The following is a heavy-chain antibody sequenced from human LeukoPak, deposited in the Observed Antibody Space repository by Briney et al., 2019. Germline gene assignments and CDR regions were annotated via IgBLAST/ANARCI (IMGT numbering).Heavy chain of an antibody. CDR1: GGTFSNYA. CDR2: IIPIFGTA. J-gene: IGHJ4*02. CDR3: ARDERVGATTMDY. V-gene: IGHV1-69*01. D-gene: IGHD1-26*01. Sequence: SVTVSFTASGGTFSNYAISWVRQAPAQGLEWMGGIIPIFGTANYAQKFQGRVTITADESTSTAYMELSSLRSEDTAVYYCARDERVGATTMDYWGQGTLVTVSS.